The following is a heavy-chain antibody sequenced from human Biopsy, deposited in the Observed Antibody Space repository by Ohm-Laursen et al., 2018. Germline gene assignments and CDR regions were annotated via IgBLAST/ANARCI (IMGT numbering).Heavy chain of an antibody. CDR3: GSSIHLGY. V-gene: IGHV3-23*01. D-gene: IGHD6-19*01. J-gene: IGHJ4*02. CDR1: GFPFSTYA. CDR2: ISGSGSTT. Sequence: SLRLSCTASGFPFSTYAVSWVRQTPGKGLEWVSSISGSGSTTYYADSVKGRFTISRDNSKNTLYLQMNGLRAEDTGVYYCGSSIHLGYWGRGTLVTVSS.